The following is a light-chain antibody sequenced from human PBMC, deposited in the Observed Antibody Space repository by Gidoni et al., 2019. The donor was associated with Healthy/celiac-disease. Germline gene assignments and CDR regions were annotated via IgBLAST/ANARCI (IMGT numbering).Light chain of an antibody. V-gene: IGLV1-40*01. CDR3: QSYDSSLSAVV. J-gene: IGLJ2*01. CDR2: GNS. Sequence: QSVLPQPPSVSAAPGQRVTISCPGSSPNIGAGYDLPWYQQLPGTAPKLPIYGNSHRPSGVPDRFSGSKSGTSASLAITGLQAEDEADYYCQSYDSSLSAVVFGGGTKLTVL. CDR1: SPNIGAGYD.